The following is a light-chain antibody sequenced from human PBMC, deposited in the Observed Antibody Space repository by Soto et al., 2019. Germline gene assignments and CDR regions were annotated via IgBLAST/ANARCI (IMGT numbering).Light chain of an antibody. CDR1: SGHSSYA. CDR3: QTWGTGSWV. J-gene: IGLJ3*02. Sequence: QLVLTQSPSASASLGASVKLTCTLSSGHSSYAIAWHQQQPEKGPRYLMKLNSDGRHSQGDGIPDRFSGSSSGAERYLTISSLQSEDEADYYCQTWGTGSWVFGGGTKLTVL. V-gene: IGLV4-69*01. CDR2: LNSDGRH.